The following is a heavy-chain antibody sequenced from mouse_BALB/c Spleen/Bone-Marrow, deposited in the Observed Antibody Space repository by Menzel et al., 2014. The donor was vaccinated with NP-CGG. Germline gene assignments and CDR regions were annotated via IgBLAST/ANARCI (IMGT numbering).Heavy chain of an antibody. J-gene: IGHJ3*01. CDR1: GFSFSDHY. V-gene: IGHV5-4*02. D-gene: IGHD2-14*01. CDR3: ARDGDYRYAWFSY. CDR2: ISDGGGHT. Sequence: EVQGVESGGRLVKPGGSLKLSCAASGFSFSDHYMYWVRQTPEKRLEWVATISDGGGHTYYSDSVKGRFTISRDNAKNNLYLQMSRLKSEDTAMYHCARDGDYRYAWFSYWGQGTPVTVSA.